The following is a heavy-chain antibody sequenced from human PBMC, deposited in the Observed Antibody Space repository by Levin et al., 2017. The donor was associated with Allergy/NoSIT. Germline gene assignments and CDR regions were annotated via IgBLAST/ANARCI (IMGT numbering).Heavy chain of an antibody. J-gene: IGHJ4*02. CDR1: GGTFSSYA. CDR3: ARPHLSGYYFDY. Sequence: KISCKASGGTFSSYAISWVRQAPGQGLEWMGGIIPIFGTANYAQKFQGRVTITADESTSTAYMELSSLRSEDTAVYYCARPHLSGYYFDYWGQGTLVTVSS. D-gene: IGHD3-10*01. V-gene: IGHV1-69*01. CDR2: IIPIFGTA.